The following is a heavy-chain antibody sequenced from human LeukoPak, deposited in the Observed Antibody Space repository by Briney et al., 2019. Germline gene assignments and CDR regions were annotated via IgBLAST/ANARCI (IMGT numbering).Heavy chain of an antibody. CDR3: ASRSGSSSSWYRGAFDI. CDR1: GYTFTGYY. V-gene: IGHV1-2*02. J-gene: IGHJ3*02. CDR2: INPNSGGT. D-gene: IGHD6-13*01. Sequence: ASVKVSCKASGYTFTGYYMHWVRQAPGQGLEWMGWINPNSGGTNYAQKFQGRVTMTRDTSISTAYMELSRLRSDDTAVYYCASRSGSSSSWYRGAFDIWGQGTMVTVSS.